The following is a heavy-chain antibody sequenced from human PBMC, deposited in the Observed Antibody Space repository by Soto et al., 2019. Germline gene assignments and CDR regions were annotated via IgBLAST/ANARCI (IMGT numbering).Heavy chain of an antibody. CDR1: GGTFSSYT. Sequence: ASVKVSCKASGGTFSSYTISWVRQAPGQGLEWMGRIIPILGIANYAQKFQGRVTITADKSTSTAYMELSSLRSEDTAVYYCARGGTVVVLAAMPGYYYYGMDVWGQGTTVTVSS. V-gene: IGHV1-69*02. CDR2: IIPILGIA. CDR3: ARGGTVVVLAAMPGYYYYGMDV. J-gene: IGHJ6*02. D-gene: IGHD2-2*01.